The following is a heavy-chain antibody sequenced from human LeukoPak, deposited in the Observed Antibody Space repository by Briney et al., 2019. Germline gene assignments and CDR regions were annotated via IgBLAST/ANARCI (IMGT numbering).Heavy chain of an antibody. D-gene: IGHD1-26*01. CDR3: ARGVIVGAID. V-gene: IGHV4-61*01. J-gene: IGHJ4*02. CDR2: IYYSGST. CDR1: GGSVSSGSYY. Sequence: PSETQSLTCTVSGGSVSSGSYYWSWSRQPPGKGLEWIGYIYYSGSTNYNPSLKSRVTISVDTSKNQFSLKLSSVTAADTAVYYCARGVIVGAIDWGQGTLVTVSS.